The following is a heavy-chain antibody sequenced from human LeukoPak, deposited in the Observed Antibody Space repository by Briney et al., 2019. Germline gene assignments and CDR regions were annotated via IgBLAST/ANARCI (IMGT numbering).Heavy chain of an antibody. CDR1: GFTFSSYA. V-gene: IGHV3-23*01. CDR3: AKSGTMGPTRFDWYFDL. CDR2: ISGSGGST. Sequence: GGSLRLSCAASGFTFSSYAMSWVRQAPGKGLEWVSAISGSGGSTYYADSVKGRFTISRDNSKNTLYLQVNSLRAEDTAAYFCAKSGTMGPTRFDWYFDLWGRGTQVIVSS. D-gene: IGHD1-26*01. J-gene: IGHJ2*01.